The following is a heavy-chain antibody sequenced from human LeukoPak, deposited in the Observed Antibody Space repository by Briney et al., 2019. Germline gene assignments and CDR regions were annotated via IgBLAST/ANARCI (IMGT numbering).Heavy chain of an antibody. CDR1: GFTFSSYS. CDR2: ISSSSSYI. Sequence: GGSLRLSCAASGFTFSSYSMNWVRQAPGKGLEWVSSISSSSSYIYYADSVKGRFTISRDNAKNSLYLQMNSLRAEDTAVYYCARDRKGSGFPFDYWGQGTLVIVSS. D-gene: IGHD6-19*01. J-gene: IGHJ4*02. V-gene: IGHV3-21*01. CDR3: ARDRKGSGFPFDY.